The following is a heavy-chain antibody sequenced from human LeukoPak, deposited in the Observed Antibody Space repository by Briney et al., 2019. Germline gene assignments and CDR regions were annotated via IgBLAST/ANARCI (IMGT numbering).Heavy chain of an antibody. D-gene: IGHD1-26*01. CDR3: AKDQGERWELLYQFEY. J-gene: IGHJ4*02. CDR2: ISYDGNNK. V-gene: IGHV3-30*18. Sequence: GGSLRLSCAASGFTFSSYGIHWVRQAPGKGLEWVAVISYDGNNKYYADSVKGRFTISRDNSKNTLYLQMNNLRAEDTAVYYCAKDQGERWELLYQFEYWGQGTLVTVSS. CDR1: GFTFSSYG.